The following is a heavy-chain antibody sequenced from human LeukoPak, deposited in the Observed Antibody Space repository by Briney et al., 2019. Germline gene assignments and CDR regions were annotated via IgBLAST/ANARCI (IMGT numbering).Heavy chain of an antibody. CDR1: GYTFTSYG. J-gene: IGHJ4*02. CDR3: ARVGAYRTEYYFDY. D-gene: IGHD1-26*01. V-gene: IGHV1-18*01. Sequence: ASVKVSCKASGYTFTSYGISWVRQAPGQGLEWMGWISAYNGNTNYAQKFQGRVTMTRDTSISTAYMELSRLRSDDTAVYYCARVGAYRTEYYFDYWGQGTLVTVSS. CDR2: ISAYNGNT.